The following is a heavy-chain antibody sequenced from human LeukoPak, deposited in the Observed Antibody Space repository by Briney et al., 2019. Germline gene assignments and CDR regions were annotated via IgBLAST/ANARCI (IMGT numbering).Heavy chain of an antibody. V-gene: IGHV3-74*01. J-gene: IGHJ5*02. CDR3: APSP. CDR2: IKSDGGT. CDR1: GFTFSTYW. Sequence: GGSLRLSCAASGFTFSTYWMHWVRQAPGKGLVWVSRIKSDGGTNYADSVKGRFTISRDNAKNSVYLQMNSLRVEDTAIYYCAPSPWGQGTLVTVSS.